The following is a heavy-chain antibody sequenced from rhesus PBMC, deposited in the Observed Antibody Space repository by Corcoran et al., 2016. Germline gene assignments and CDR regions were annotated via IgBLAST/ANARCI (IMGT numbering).Heavy chain of an antibody. Sequence: QVHLQESGPGLVKPSETLSLTCTVSGGSISGYHWSWIRQPPGKGLEWIGNIDANTAFTNSNPSLGSRVTISKDTSKNQFSLKLTSVTAADTAVYYCARGEWFFDLWGPGTPITISS. D-gene: IGHD1-44*02. CDR3: ARGEWFFDL. V-gene: IGHV4-81*01. CDR2: IDANTAFT. CDR1: GGSISGYH. J-gene: IGHJ2*01.